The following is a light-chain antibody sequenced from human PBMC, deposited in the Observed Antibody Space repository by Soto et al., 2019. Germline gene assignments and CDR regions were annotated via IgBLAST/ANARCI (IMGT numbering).Light chain of an antibody. V-gene: IGLV3-21*04. CDR1: NFGSKS. Sequence: SYELTQTPSVSVAPGKTARITCGGRNFGSKSVHWYQQKPGQAPVLVIYYDSDRPSGIPERFSGSNSGSTATLTISRVEAGDEADYYCHVWDSSSDQYVFGTGTKLTVL. J-gene: IGLJ1*01. CDR3: HVWDSSSDQYV. CDR2: YDS.